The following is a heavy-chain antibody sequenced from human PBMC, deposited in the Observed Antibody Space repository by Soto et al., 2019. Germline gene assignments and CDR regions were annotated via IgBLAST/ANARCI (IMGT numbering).Heavy chain of an antibody. J-gene: IGHJ5*02. Sequence: SETLSLTCTVSGGFISNYYWSWIRQPPGKGLEWIGYIYYTGITNYNPSLKSRVTISVDTSKNQFSLKLSSVTAADTALYYCARGGVPAAGTSGNWFDPWGQGTLVTVSS. CDR2: IYYTGIT. CDR3: ARGGVPAAGTSGNWFDP. CDR1: GGFISNYY. D-gene: IGHD6-13*01. V-gene: IGHV4-59*01.